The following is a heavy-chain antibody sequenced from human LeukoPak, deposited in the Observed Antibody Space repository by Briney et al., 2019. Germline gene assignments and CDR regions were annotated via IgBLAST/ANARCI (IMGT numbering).Heavy chain of an antibody. Sequence: SETLSLTCAVYGGSFSGYYWGWIRQPPGKGLEWIGEINHSGSTNYNPSLKSRVTISVDTSKNQFSLKLSSVTAADTAVYYCAGGYCSSTSCHRYFDYWGQGTLVTVSS. J-gene: IGHJ4*02. V-gene: IGHV4-34*01. CDR2: INHSGST. CDR3: AGGYCSSTSCHRYFDY. CDR1: GGSFSGYY. D-gene: IGHD2-2*01.